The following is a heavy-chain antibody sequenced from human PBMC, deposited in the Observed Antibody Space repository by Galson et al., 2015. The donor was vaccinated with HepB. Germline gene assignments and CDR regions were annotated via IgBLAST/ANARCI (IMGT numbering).Heavy chain of an antibody. J-gene: IGHJ5*02. D-gene: IGHD1/OR15-1a*01. V-gene: IGHV6-1*01. CDR3: ARGTDWFDP. Sequence: CAISGDSVSSNTAVWNWIRQSPSRGLEWLGRTYYRSRWNNHYATSVKSRMTINPYTSKNQFSLQLNSVTPEDTAVYYCARGTDWFDPWGQGALVIVSS. CDR2: TYYRSRWNN. CDR1: GDSVSSNTAV.